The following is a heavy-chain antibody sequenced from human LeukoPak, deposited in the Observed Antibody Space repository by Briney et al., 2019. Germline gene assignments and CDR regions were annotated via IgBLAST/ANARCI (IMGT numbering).Heavy chain of an antibody. CDR3: ARARGIAAAGRRFDP. D-gene: IGHD6-13*01. V-gene: IGHV1-2*02. J-gene: IGHJ5*02. CDR2: INPNSGGT. Sequence: ASVEVSCKASGYTFTGYYMHWVRQAPGQGLEWMGWINPNSGGTNYAQKFQGRVTMTRDTSISTAYMELSRLRSDDTAVYYCARARGIAAAGRRFDPWGQGTLVTVSS. CDR1: GYTFTGYY.